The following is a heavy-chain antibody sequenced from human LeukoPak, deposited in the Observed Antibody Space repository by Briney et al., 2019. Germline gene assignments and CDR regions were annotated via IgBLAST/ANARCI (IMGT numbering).Heavy chain of an antibody. J-gene: IGHJ4*02. CDR3: ARDYDILTGYD. CDR2: ISYDGSNK. CDR1: GFTFSSYA. V-gene: IGHV3-30-3*01. Sequence: GSLRLSCAASGFTFSSYAMHWVRQAPGKGLEWVAVISYDGSNKYYADSVKGRFTISRDNSKNTLYLQMSSLRAEDTAVYYCARDYDILTGYDWGQGTLVTVSS. D-gene: IGHD3-9*01.